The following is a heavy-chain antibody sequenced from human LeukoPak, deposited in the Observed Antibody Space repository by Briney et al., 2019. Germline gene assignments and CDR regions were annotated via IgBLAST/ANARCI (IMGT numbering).Heavy chain of an antibody. Sequence: GGPLRLSCAASGFTFSSYAMSWVRQAPGKGLEWVSAISGSGGSTYYADSVMGRFTISRDNSKNTLYLQMNSLRAEDTAVYYCAKEVGSSWYYFDYWGQGTLVTVSS. CDR1: GFTFSSYA. D-gene: IGHD6-13*01. V-gene: IGHV3-23*01. J-gene: IGHJ4*02. CDR2: ISGSGGST. CDR3: AKEVGSSWYYFDY.